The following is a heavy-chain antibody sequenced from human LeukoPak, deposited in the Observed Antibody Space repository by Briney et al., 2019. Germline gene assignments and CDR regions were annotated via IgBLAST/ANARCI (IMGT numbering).Heavy chain of an antibody. Sequence: SETLSLTCTVSGDSISSSYWSWIRQPPGKGLEGIVNISYSGSTSSNPPLRSRVTISVDTSKNQFSLRLASVTAADTAMYYCARGGQLNWFDPWGQGTLVTVSS. D-gene: IGHD5-18*01. J-gene: IGHJ5*02. CDR1: GDSISSSY. CDR2: ISYSGST. CDR3: ARGGQLNWFDP. V-gene: IGHV4-59*01.